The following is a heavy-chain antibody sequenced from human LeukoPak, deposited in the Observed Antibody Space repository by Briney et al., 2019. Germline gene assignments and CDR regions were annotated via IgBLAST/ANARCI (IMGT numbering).Heavy chain of an antibody. CDR2: IYTSGST. CDR1: GGSISSSSYY. Sequence: SETLSLTCTVSGGSISSSSYYWGWIRQPPGKGLEWIGRIYTSGSTNYNPSLKSRVTMSVDTSKNQFSLKLSSVTAADTAVYYCARVYPITMVRGWAPGHAFDIWGQGTMVTVSS. D-gene: IGHD3-10*01. CDR3: ARVYPITMVRGWAPGHAFDI. V-gene: IGHV4-61*05. J-gene: IGHJ3*02.